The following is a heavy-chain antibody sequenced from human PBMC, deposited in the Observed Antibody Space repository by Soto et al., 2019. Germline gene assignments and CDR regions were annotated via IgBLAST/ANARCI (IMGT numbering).Heavy chain of an antibody. CDR3: ARDTDFWSGYYTPVPWH. D-gene: IGHD3-3*01. Sequence: QVQLVQSGAEVKKPGASVKVSCKASGYTFTSYGISWVRQAPGQGLEWMGWISAYNGNTNYAQKLQGRVTMTTDTYTSTAYMELRSLRSDDTAVYYCARDTDFWSGYYTPVPWHWGQGTLVTVSS. V-gene: IGHV1-18*01. J-gene: IGHJ4*02. CDR1: GYTFTSYG. CDR2: ISAYNGNT.